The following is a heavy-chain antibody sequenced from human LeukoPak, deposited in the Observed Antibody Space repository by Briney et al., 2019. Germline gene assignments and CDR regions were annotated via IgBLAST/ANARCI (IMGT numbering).Heavy chain of an antibody. D-gene: IGHD4-17*01. V-gene: IGHV1-8*01. Sequence: ASVKVSCKASGYTFTSYEINWVRQATGQGLEWMGWMNPNSGNTGYAQKFQGRVTMTRNTSISTAYMELSSLRSEDTAVYYCARFIIDYGDFEPYFDYWGQGTMVTVSS. CDR3: ARFIIDYGDFEPYFDY. CDR2: MNPNSGNT. CDR1: GYTFTSYE. J-gene: IGHJ4*02.